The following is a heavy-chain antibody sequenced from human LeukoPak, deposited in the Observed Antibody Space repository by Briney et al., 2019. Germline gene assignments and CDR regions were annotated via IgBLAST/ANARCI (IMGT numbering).Heavy chain of an antibody. J-gene: IGHJ4*02. Sequence: GGSLRLSCAASGFTFSSYAMGWVRQAPGKGLEWVSAISGSGGSTYYADSVKGRFTISRDNSKNTLYLQMNSLRTEDTAVYYCAKDHGDYIFDYWGQGTLVTVSS. CDR2: ISGSGGST. D-gene: IGHD4-17*01. CDR3: AKDHGDYIFDY. CDR1: GFTFSSYA. V-gene: IGHV3-23*01.